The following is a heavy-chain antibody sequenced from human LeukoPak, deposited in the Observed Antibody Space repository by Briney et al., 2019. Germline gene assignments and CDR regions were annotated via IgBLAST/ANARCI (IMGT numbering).Heavy chain of an antibody. Sequence: PSETLSLTCTVSGVSISSSNSYWGWIRQPPGKGLEWIGSIYYSGNTYYNASLKSQVSISIDTSKNQFSLKLRSVAAADTAIYYCARGQGATVPQVGKNWFDPWGQGTRVTVSS. CDR1: GVSISSSNSY. CDR2: IYYSGNT. CDR3: ARGQGATVPQVGKNWFDP. V-gene: IGHV4-39*01. D-gene: IGHD1-26*01. J-gene: IGHJ5*02.